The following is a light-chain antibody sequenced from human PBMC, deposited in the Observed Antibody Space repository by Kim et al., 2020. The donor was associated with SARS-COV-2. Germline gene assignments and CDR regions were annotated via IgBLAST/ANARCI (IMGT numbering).Light chain of an antibody. Sequence: GREVTISFSGSSSNIGNHDVSWFQHRPGTSPKLIIYDNNRRPSGIPDRFSGSKSATSATLGISGLQTGDEAVYYCGTWDSSLNSGIFGGGTQLTVL. CDR1: SSNIGNHD. J-gene: IGLJ2*01. CDR2: DNN. V-gene: IGLV1-51*01. CDR3: GTWDSSLNSGI.